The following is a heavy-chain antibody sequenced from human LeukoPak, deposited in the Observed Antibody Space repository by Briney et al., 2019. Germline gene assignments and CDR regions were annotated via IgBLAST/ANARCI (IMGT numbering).Heavy chain of an antibody. CDR2: INSDGTTT. CDR1: GFAFSSYW. V-gene: IGHV3-74*01. J-gene: IGHJ5*02. Sequence: GGSLRLSCAASGFAFSSYWMHWVRQAPGKGLVWGSRINSDGTTTTYADSVKGRFTISRDNAKNTLYLRMNSLRAEDTAVYYCARGSSGYYYHWFDPWGQGTLVTVSS. CDR3: ARGSSGYYYHWFDP. D-gene: IGHD3-22*01.